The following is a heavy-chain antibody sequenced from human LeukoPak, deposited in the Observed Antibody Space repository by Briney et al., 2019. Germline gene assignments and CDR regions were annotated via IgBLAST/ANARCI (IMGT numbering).Heavy chain of an antibody. CDR1: GYSFTSYW. D-gene: IGHD5-12*01. Sequence: GESLQISCQGSGYSFTSYWISRVRQMPGKRVEWMGRIDPSDSYTNYSPSFQGHVHISADKAIINAYLQWNSRKASDTAMYYCARRRSGYDYAFDIWGQGTMVTVSS. CDR3: ARRRSGYDYAFDI. V-gene: IGHV5-10-1*01. CDR2: IDPSDSYT. J-gene: IGHJ3*02.